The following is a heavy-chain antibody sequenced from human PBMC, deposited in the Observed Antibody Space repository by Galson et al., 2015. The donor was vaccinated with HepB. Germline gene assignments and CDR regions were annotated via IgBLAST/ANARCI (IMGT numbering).Heavy chain of an antibody. CDR3: ARDWETSGYVMGAFDI. J-gene: IGHJ3*02. V-gene: IGHV3-30*19. D-gene: IGHD3-22*01. CDR1: TFSLYG. Sequence: TFSLYGMHWVRQAPGKGLEWVAVISYDGNIQYYADSVKGRFTISRDNSKNILNLQMSSLRADDTAVYYCARDWETSGYVMGAFDIWGQGTMVTVSS. CDR2: ISYDGNIQ.